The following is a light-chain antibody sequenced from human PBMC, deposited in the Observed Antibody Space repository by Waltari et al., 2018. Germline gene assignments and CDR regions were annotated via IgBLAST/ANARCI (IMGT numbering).Light chain of an antibody. CDR1: SSDVGRYNL. J-gene: IGLJ3*02. Sequence: SALTQPASVSGSPGQSITISCTGTSSDVGRYNLVSWYQQHPGKAPKLMIYEGSKRPSGVSNRFSGSKSGNTASLTISGLQAEDEADYYCCSYAGSSTFRVFGGGTKLTVL. CDR3: CSYAGSSTFRV. CDR2: EGS. V-gene: IGLV2-23*03.